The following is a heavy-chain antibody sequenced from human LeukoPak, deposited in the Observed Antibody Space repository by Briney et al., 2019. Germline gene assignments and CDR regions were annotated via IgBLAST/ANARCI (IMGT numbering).Heavy chain of an antibody. D-gene: IGHD6-19*01. J-gene: IGHJ6*03. CDR1: GFILDDYA. CDR2: ISGNSGHI. V-gene: IGHV3-9*01. CDR3: ARMAGAGYYFYMDV. Sequence: GGSLRLSCAASGFILDDYAMHWVRQAPGKGLEWVSGISGNSGHIGYADSVKGRFTISRDNAKNSLFLQMNSLRVEDTALYYCARMAGAGYYFYMDVWGKGTTVSVSS.